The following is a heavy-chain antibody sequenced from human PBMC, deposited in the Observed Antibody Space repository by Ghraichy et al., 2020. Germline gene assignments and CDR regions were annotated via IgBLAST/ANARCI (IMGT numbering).Heavy chain of an antibody. D-gene: IGHD3-22*01. CDR3: ARALTFNYYYDSSGFDY. J-gene: IGHJ4*02. CDR1: GGSISSGGYY. CDR2: IYYSGST. V-gene: IGHV4-31*03. Sequence: LRLSCTVSGGSISSGGYYWSWIRQHPGKGLEWIGYIYYSGSTYYNPSLKSRVTISVDTSKNQFSLKLSSVTAADTAVYYCARALTFNYYYDSSGFDYWGQGTLVTVSS.